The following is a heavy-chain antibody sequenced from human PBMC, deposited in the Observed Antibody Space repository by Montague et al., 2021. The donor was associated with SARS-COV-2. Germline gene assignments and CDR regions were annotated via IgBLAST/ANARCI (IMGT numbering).Heavy chain of an antibody. Sequence: PALVKPTQTLTLTCTFSGISLSTSGVGVAWIRQPPGKALEWLALIYWDDDERYSPSMRSRLTITKDTSENQVVLRMTNMYPMDTATYYCAPLGFDSRSYYTPHNWFDPWGQGILVTVSS. V-gene: IGHV2-5*02. CDR3: APLGFDSRSYYTPHNWFDP. CDR1: GISLSTSGVG. D-gene: IGHD3-10*01. CDR2: IYWDDDE. J-gene: IGHJ5*02.